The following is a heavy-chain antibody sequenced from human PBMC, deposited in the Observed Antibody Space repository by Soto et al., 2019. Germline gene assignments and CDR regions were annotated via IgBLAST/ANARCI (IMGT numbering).Heavy chain of an antibody. Sequence: SETLSLTCAVSGGSISSGGYSWSWIRQPPGKGLEWIGYMYHSESTYYNPSLKSRVTISIDRSKNQFSLKLSSVTAADTAVYYCARVPDYGGQGILVTVSS. CDR3: ARVPDY. V-gene: IGHV4-30-2*01. CDR2: MYHSEST. CDR1: GGSISSGGYS. D-gene: IGHD2-2*01. J-gene: IGHJ4*02.